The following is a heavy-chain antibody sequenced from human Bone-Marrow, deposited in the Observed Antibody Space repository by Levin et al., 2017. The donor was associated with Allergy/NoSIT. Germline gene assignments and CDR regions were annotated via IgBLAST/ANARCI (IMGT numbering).Heavy chain of an antibody. D-gene: IGHD1-26*01. CDR3: AREKSGGSLFDI. V-gene: IGHV1-69*06. CDR1: GGTFNSYF. Sequence: SVKVSCKASGGTFNSYFMTWVRQAPGQGLEWMGGILPIFGTAKTAQKFQGRVTITADKSTGTAYMELSSLTYDDTAVYYCAREKSGGSLFDIWGQGTVVTVSS. J-gene: IGHJ3*02. CDR2: ILPIFGTA.